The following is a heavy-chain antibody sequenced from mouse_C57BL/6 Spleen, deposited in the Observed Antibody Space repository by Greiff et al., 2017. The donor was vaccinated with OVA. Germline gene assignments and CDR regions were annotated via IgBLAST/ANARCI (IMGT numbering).Heavy chain of an antibody. D-gene: IGHD2-5*01. V-gene: IGHV2-3*01. CDR3: ASYSNYVPY. J-gene: IGHJ3*01. CDR2: IWGDGST. CDR1: GFSFTSYG. Sequence: QVTLQVCGPGLVAPSQCLSISCTVSGFSFTSYGVSWVRQPPGKGLEWLGVIWGDGSTNYHSALISRLSISKDNSTSQVFLKLNSLQTDDTATYYCASYSNYVPYWGQGTLVTVSA.